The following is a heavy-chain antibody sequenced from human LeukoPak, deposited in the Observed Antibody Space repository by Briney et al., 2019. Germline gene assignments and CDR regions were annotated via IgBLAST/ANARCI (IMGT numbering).Heavy chain of an antibody. CDR3: AASGGYSSSWSL. J-gene: IGHJ4*02. CDR2: IYYSGIT. Sequence: PSETLSLTCSVSGGSIKTYYWNWLRQPPGKGVEWIANIYYSGITSYNPSLRSRVTMSVDTSTNQVSLNLNSVTAADTAVYYCAASGGYSSSWSLWGQGTLVTVSS. CDR1: GGSIKTYY. D-gene: IGHD6-13*01. V-gene: IGHV4-59*01.